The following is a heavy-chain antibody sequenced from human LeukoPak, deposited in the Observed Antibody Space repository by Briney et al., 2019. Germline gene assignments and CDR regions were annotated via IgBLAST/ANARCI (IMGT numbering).Heavy chain of an antibody. CDR2: INTNTGNP. CDR1: GYTFTSYG. CDR3: ARDRGDIVVVPAAMPH. Sequence: ASVKVPCKASGYTFTSYGISWVRQAPGQGLEWMGWINTNTGNPTYAQGFTGRFVFSLDTSVSTAYLQISSLKAEDTAVYYCARDRGDIVVVPAAMPHWGQGTLVTVSS. D-gene: IGHD2-2*01. V-gene: IGHV7-4-1*02. J-gene: IGHJ4*02.